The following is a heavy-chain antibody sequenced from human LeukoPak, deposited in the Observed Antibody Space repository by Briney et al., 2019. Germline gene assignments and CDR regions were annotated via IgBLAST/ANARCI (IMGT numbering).Heavy chain of an antibody. V-gene: IGHV3-23*01. CDR1: GFTFSSYA. D-gene: IGHD2-2*01. CDR3: AREGYCSSTSCQTGFDY. Sequence: PGGSLRLSCAASGFTFSSYAMSWVRQGPGKGLEWVSSISGSGGSTTYGDSVKGRFTISRDNSKNTLYLHMNSLRAEDTAVYYCAREGYCSSTSCQTGFDYWGQGTLVTVSS. CDR2: ISGSGGST. J-gene: IGHJ4*02.